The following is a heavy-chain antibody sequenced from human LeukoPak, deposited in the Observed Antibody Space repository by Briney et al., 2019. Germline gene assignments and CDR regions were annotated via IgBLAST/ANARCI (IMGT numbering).Heavy chain of an antibody. J-gene: IGHJ3*02. D-gene: IGHD3-3*01. CDR1: GFTFSNYW. V-gene: IGHV3-7*01. CDR2: IKQDGSEK. Sequence: GGSLRLSCAASGFTFSNYWMTWVRQAPGKGLEWVANIKQDGSEKYYVDSVKGRFTISRDNAKNSLYLQMNSLRAEDTAVYYCASPEWLPDSTDIWGQGTMVTVSS. CDR3: ASPEWLPDSTDI.